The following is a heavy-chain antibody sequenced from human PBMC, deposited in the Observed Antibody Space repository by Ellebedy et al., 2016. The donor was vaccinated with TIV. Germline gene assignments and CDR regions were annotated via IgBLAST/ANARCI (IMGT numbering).Heavy chain of an antibody. CDR2: ISYDGTTK. CDR3: ATSAVGHSHGYYFDY. Sequence: GESLKISCTVSGLTFSSYPIHWVRQAPGKGLEWVTLISYDGTTKYNADSVRGRFTISRDISKNTVYLQMNNLRGDDTALYYCATSAVGHSHGYYFDYWGLGTLVTVSA. V-gene: IGHV3-30-3*01. CDR1: GLTFSSYP. J-gene: IGHJ4*02. D-gene: IGHD3-22*01.